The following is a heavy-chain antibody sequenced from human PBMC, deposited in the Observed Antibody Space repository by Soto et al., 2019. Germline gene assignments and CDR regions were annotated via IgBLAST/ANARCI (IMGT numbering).Heavy chain of an antibody. CDR2: IVNDGSEK. J-gene: IGHJ3*02. Sequence: QVQLVESGGGVVQPGRSLRLSCAASGFTFSKYGFHWVRQAPGKGLEWVAVIVNDGSEKYHADSVEGRFTISRDNSKDTLFLQMNSLRAEDTAVYYCARDDAFQNENGFDIWGQGTMVTVSP. D-gene: IGHD1-1*01. CDR3: ARDDAFQNENGFDI. V-gene: IGHV3-33*01. CDR1: GFTFSKYG.